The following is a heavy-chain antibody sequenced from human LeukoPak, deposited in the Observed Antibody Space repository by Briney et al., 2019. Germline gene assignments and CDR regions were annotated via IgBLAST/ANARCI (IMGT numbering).Heavy chain of an antibody. CDR3: ANSDDPAMVVL. Sequence: GGSLRLSCAASGFTFSSYAMEWVRQAPGKGLEWVAVISYDGSNKYYADSVKGRFTISRDNSKNTLYLQMNSLRAEDTAVYYCANSDDPAMVVLWGQGTLVTVSS. J-gene: IGHJ4*02. V-gene: IGHV3-30-3*01. CDR2: ISYDGSNK. D-gene: IGHD5-18*01. CDR1: GFTFSSYA.